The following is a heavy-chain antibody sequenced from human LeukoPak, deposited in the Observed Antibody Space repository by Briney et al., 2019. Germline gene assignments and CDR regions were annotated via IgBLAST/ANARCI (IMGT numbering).Heavy chain of an antibody. CDR3: ARVEMATQTWFDI. V-gene: IGHV3-21*01. CDR1: GFTFSSYS. D-gene: IGHD5-24*01. CDR2: ISSSSYI. J-gene: IGHJ3*02. Sequence: GGSLRLSCAASGFTFSSYSMNWVRQAPGKGLEWVSSISSSSYIYYADSVKGRFTISRDNAKNPLYLQMNSLRAEDTAVYYCARVEMATQTWFDIWGQGTMVTVSS.